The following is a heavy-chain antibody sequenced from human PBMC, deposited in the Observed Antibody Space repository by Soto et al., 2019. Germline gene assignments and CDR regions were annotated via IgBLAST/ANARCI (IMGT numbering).Heavy chain of an antibody. CDR2: INPNTGGT. CDR3: ARVASWAARDWFEP. V-gene: IGHV1-2*02. J-gene: IGHJ5*02. D-gene: IGHD2-15*01. Sequence: QVQLVQSGAEVKKPGVSVKVSCMASGYTFTGYFIHWVREVPGQGLEYMGWINPNTGGTDYAQKFQGRVTMTRDTSISTVFMEMKRLTSDDTAVYYCARVASWAARDWFEPWGQGTLVTVSS. CDR1: GYTFTGYF.